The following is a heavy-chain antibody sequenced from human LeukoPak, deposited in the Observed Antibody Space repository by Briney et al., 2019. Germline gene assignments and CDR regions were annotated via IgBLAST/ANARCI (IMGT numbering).Heavy chain of an antibody. Sequence: SCKASGYTFTSYYMHWVRQAPGKGLEWVAVISYDGSNKYYADSVKGRFTISRDNSKNTLYLQMNSLRAEDTAVYYCARGPSGYHNTGGQGTLVTVSS. D-gene: IGHD5-12*01. CDR1: GYTFTSYY. V-gene: IGHV3-30*04. CDR3: ARGPSGYHNT. CDR2: ISYDGSNK. J-gene: IGHJ4*02.